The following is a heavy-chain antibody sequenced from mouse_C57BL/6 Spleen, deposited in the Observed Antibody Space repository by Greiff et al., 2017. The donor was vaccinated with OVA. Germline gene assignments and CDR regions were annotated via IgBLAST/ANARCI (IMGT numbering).Heavy chain of an antibody. D-gene: IGHD2-5*01. V-gene: IGHV1-69*01. Sequence: QVQLQQPGAELVMPGASVKLSCKASGYTFTSYWMHWVKQRPGQGLEWIGEIDPSDSYTNYNQKFKGKSTLTVDKSSSTAYKQLSSLTSEDSAVYYCARIGTYYSNYDAMDYWGQGTSVTVSS. CDR3: ARIGTYYSNYDAMDY. CDR1: GYTFTSYW. CDR2: IDPSDSYT. J-gene: IGHJ4*01.